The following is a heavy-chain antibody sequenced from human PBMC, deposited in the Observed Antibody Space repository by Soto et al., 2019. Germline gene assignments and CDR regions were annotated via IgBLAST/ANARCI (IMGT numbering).Heavy chain of an antibody. CDR3: ARAGAALVRGSIGGFDY. D-gene: IGHD3-10*01. Sequence: QVHLQQWGAGLLKPSETLSLTCAVNGGAFNGYYWTWIRQSPGKGLQWIGEINHSGTVDYNPALKSRVTVSIDTSKPQISLTLTSVPAADTSVYYGARAGAALVRGSIGGFDYWGQGPLVTVSS. CDR2: INHSGTV. V-gene: IGHV4-34*01. CDR1: GGAFNGYY. J-gene: IGHJ4*02.